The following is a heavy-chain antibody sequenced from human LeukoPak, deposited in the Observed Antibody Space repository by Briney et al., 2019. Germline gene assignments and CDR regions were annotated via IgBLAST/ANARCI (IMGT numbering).Heavy chain of an antibody. V-gene: IGHV3-23*01. Sequence: GGSLRLSCAASGFPFSSYAMSWVRQAPGKGLEWVSAISGSGGSTYYADSVKGRFTISRDNSKNTLYLQMNSLRAEDTAVYYCAKEMIVVVPAAIYPFDYWGQGTLVTVSS. D-gene: IGHD2-2*02. J-gene: IGHJ4*02. CDR1: GFPFSSYA. CDR3: AKEMIVVVPAAIYPFDY. CDR2: ISGSGGST.